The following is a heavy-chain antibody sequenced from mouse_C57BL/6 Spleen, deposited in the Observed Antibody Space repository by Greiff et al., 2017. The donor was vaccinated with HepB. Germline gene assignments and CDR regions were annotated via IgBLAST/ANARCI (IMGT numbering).Heavy chain of an antibody. CDR3: AREGTSMDY. CDR1: GYAFSSSW. CDR2: IYPGDGDT. J-gene: IGHJ4*01. Sequence: QVQLKESGPELVKPGASVKISCKASGYAFSSSWMNWVKQRPGKGLEWIGRIYPGDGDTNYNGKFKGKATLTADKSSSTAYMQLSSLTSEDSAVYFCAREGTSMDYWGQGTSVTVSS. V-gene: IGHV1-82*01.